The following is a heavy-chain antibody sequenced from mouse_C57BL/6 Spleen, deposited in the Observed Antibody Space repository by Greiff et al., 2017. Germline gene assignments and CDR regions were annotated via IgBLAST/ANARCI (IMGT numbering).Heavy chain of an antibody. CDR2: VWGYGST. CDR3: AAFYYGSRGRFAY. D-gene: IGHD1-1*01. CDR1: GFSLTSYG. Sequence: VKLMESGPGLVAPSQSLSITCTVSGFSLTSYGVSWVRLPPGKGLEWLGVVWGYGSTNYHSALISKLSINKDNSKSQVFLKLNSLQTDDTATYYCAAFYYGSRGRFAYWGQGTLVTVSA. J-gene: IGHJ3*01. V-gene: IGHV2-3*01.